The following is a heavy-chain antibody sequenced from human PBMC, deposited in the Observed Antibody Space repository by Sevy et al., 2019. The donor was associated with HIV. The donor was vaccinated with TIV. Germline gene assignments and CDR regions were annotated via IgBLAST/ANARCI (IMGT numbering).Heavy chain of an antibody. CDR3: ARSRQQLVLVYYYCYMDV. CDR1: GFTVSSNY. D-gene: IGHD6-13*01. J-gene: IGHJ6*03. V-gene: IGHV3-53*01. CDR2: IYSGGST. Sequence: GGSLRLSCAASGFTVSSNYMSWVRQAPGKGLEWVSVIYSGGSTYYADSVKGRFTSSRDKSKNTLYLQMNSLRAEDTAVYYCARSRQQLVLVYYYCYMDVGGKGTTVTVSS.